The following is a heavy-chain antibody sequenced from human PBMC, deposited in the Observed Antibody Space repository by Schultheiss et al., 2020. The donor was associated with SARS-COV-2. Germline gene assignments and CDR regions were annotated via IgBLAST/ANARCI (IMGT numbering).Heavy chain of an antibody. CDR1: GFTFSSYE. V-gene: IGHV3-48*03. CDR2: ISSSGSTI. Sequence: GESLKISCAASGFTFSSYEMNWVRQAPGKGLEWVSYISSSGSTIYYADSVKGRFTISRDNAKNSLYLQMNSLRAEDTAVYYCARDQRTVTTDVAGFDYWGQGTLVTVSS. CDR3: ARDQRTVTTDVAGFDY. D-gene: IGHD4-11*01. J-gene: IGHJ4*02.